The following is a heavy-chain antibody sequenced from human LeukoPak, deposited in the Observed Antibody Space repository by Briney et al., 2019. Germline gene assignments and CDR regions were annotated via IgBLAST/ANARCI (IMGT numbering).Heavy chain of an antibody. CDR3: AREQWLSNWFDP. Sequence: ASVKVSCKASGYTFTGYHMHWVRQAPGQGLEWMGWINPNSGGTNYAQKFQGRVTMTRDTSISTAYMELSRLRSDDTAVYYCAREQWLSNWFDPWGQGTLVTVSS. J-gene: IGHJ5*02. CDR1: GYTFTGYH. V-gene: IGHV1-2*02. CDR2: INPNSGGT. D-gene: IGHD6-19*01.